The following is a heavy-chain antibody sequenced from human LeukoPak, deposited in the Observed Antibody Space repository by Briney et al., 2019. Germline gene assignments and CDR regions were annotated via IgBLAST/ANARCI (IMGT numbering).Heavy chain of an antibody. CDR2: IYYSGNT. CDR1: GDSMRSSSYY. J-gene: IGHJ4*02. CDR3: ARDWHLTYFDY. Sequence: PSETLSLTCTVSGDSMRSSSYYWGWIRQPPGKGLQWIASIYYSGNTFHNPSLKSRVSISVDKSKNQFSMKLSSVTAADTAVYYCARDWHLTYFDYWGQGTLVTVSS. V-gene: IGHV4-39*02.